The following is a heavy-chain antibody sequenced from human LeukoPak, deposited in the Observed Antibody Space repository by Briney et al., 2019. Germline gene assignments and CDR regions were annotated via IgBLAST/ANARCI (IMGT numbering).Heavy chain of an antibody. J-gene: IGHJ5*02. Sequence: ASVKVSCKASGYTFTGYYMHWVRQAPGQGLEWMGWINTNSGGTNYAQKFQGRVTMTRDTSISTAYMELSRLRSDDTAVYYCARGLWFGEPVNNWFDPWGQGTLVTVSS. D-gene: IGHD3-10*01. CDR2: INTNSGGT. V-gene: IGHV1-2*02. CDR3: ARGLWFGEPVNNWFDP. CDR1: GYTFTGYY.